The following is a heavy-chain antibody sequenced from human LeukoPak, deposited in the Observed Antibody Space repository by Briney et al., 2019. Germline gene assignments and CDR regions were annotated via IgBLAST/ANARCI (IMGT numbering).Heavy chain of an antibody. Sequence: ASVKVSCKASGYTFTSYYMHWVRQAPGQGLEWMGIINPSGGSTSYAQKFQGRVTMTRDTSTSTVYKELSSLRSEGTAVYYCARDRCSSTSCYLDYYYGMDVWGQGTTVTVSS. CDR3: ARDRCSSTSCYLDYYYGMDV. D-gene: IGHD2-2*01. V-gene: IGHV1-46*01. CDR2: INPSGGST. CDR1: GYTFTSYY. J-gene: IGHJ6*02.